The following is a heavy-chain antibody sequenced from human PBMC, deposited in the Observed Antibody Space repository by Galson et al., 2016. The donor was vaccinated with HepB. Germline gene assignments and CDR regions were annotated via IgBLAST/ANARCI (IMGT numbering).Heavy chain of an antibody. D-gene: IGHD3-22*01. CDR2: ISSSGGTI. Sequence: SLRLSCAASRFTFSDSDMSWIRQAPGKGLEWISYISSSGGTIYYADSVAGRFTISRDNAKNSLYLQMNSLRADDTAVYYCARSVGSPDYYDTSGYFLSWYFDLWGRGTLVTVSS. CDR3: ARSVGSPDYYDTSGYFLSWYFDL. CDR1: RFTFSDSD. J-gene: IGHJ2*01. V-gene: IGHV3-11*01.